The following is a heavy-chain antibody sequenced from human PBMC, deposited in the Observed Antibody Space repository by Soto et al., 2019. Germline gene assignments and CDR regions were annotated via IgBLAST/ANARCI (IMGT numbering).Heavy chain of an antibody. CDR1: GLIVSSNC. V-gene: IGHV3-53*01. J-gene: IGHJ4*02. D-gene: IGHD3-16*01. Sequence: EVQLVESGGGLIQPGGSLRLSCAASGLIVSSNCLTWVRQAPGKGLECVSITCSGGTTYYADSVRGRFTISSDNSKNTLYLQMNSLRAEDTAVYYCAGRLETAASLDYWGQGTLVTVSS. CDR3: AGRLETAASLDY. CDR2: TCSGGTT.